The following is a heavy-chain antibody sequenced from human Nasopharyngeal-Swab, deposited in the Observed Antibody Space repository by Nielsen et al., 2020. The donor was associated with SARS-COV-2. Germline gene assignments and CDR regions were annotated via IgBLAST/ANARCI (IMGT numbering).Heavy chain of an antibody. CDR3: ARTQFSGMFYYFDF. Sequence: SETLSLTCAVSGVSISSTSWWIWVRPSPGKGLEWIGEILHSGSTNYNPSLKSRVTLSVDKSKNQFSLRLNSMTAADTARYYCARTQFSGMFYYFDFWGQGTVVTVSS. V-gene: IGHV4-4*02. D-gene: IGHD1-26*01. CDR1: GVSISSTSW. CDR2: ILHSGST. J-gene: IGHJ4*02.